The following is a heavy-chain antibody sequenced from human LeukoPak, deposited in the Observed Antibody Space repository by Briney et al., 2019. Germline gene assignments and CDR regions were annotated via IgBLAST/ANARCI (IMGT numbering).Heavy chain of an antibody. CDR1: GLVFNDAW. CDR2: IDKHGSGK. V-gene: IGHV3-7*01. J-gene: IGHJ4*02. Sequence: GGSLRLSCVVSGLVFNDAWMSWVRQAPGKGLEWVANIDKHGSGKYYVDSVKGRFAISRDYASNSVFLQMDSLRAEDTSVYYCARDAGWGYYDLWGQGTPVTVSS. D-gene: IGHD1-26*01. CDR3: ARDAGWGYYDL.